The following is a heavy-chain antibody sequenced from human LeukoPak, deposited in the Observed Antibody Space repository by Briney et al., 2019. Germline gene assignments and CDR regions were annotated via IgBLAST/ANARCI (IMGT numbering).Heavy chain of an antibody. CDR3: ARATYYYDSSGYWTLEFDFDI. V-gene: IGHV4-4*02. Sequence: PSGTLSLTCAVSGGSISSSNWWTWVRQPPGKGLEWIGEIYHSGSTNYNPSLKSRVTISVDTSKNQFSLKLSSVTAADTAVYYCARATYYYDSSGYWTLEFDFDIWGQGTMVTVSS. J-gene: IGHJ3*02. D-gene: IGHD3-22*01. CDR2: IYHSGST. CDR1: GGSISSSNW.